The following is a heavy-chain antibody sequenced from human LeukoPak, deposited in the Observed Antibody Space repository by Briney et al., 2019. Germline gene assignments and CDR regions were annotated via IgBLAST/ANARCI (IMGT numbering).Heavy chain of an antibody. CDR2: INHSGST. Sequence: SETLSLTCAVYGGSFSGYYWSWIRQPPGKGLEWIGEINHSGSTNYNPSLKSRVTISVDTSKNQLSLKLSSVTAADTAVYYCARVRWDCSSTSCRDYWGQGTLVTVSS. CDR1: GGSFSGYY. V-gene: IGHV4-34*01. J-gene: IGHJ4*02. D-gene: IGHD2-2*01. CDR3: ARVRWDCSSTSCRDY.